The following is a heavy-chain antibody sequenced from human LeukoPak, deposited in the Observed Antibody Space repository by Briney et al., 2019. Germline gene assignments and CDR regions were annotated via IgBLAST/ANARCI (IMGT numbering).Heavy chain of an antibody. CDR2: INGDGSST. Sequence: GGSLRLSCAASGFTFSTYWMHWVRQAPGKGLVWVSRINGDGSSTNYADSVKGRFTISRDNAQNTLYLQMNSLGAEDTAVYYCARLDYGNSIDYWGQGTLVTVSS. D-gene: IGHD4-23*01. V-gene: IGHV3-74*01. CDR3: ARLDYGNSIDY. CDR1: GFTFSTYW. J-gene: IGHJ4*02.